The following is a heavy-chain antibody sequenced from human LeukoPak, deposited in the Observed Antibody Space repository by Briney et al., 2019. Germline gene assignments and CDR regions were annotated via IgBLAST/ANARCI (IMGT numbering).Heavy chain of an antibody. J-gene: IGHJ4*02. CDR3: AIILYGGKSVY. CDR2: IYYSGST. CDR1: GGSVKSYY. D-gene: IGHD4-23*01. V-gene: IGHV4-59*02. Sequence: PSETLSLTCTASGGSVKSYYCGWIRQPPGKGLEWIGYIYYSGSTHYNPALTSRVAISVDTSKNQFSLNLSSVTAADTAVYYGAIILYGGKSVYSGEGTLVTVSS.